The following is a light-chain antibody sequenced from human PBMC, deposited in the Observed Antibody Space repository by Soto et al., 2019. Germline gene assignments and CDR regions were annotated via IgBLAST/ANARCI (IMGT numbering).Light chain of an antibody. CDR2: HAA. J-gene: IGKJ2*01. CDR1: QSISTY. CDR3: QQYNRYSYT. Sequence: DIQMTQYPSTLSASVGDRVTITCRASQSISTYLAWYQQKPGKAPKLLIYHAANLESGDPSRFSGSGSGTEFTLTISSLQPDDFATYYCQQYNRYSYTFRQGTKLEIK. V-gene: IGKV1-5*01.